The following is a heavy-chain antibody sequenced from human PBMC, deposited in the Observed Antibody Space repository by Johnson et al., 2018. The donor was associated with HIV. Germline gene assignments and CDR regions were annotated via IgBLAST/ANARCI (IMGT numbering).Heavy chain of an antibody. V-gene: IGHV3-30*04. D-gene: IGHD2-21*01. Sequence: QVQLVESGGGAVQPGRSLRLSCAASGFTFSSYPMHWVRQAPGKGLEWVAVISSDGSNNYYADSVKGRFTISRDNSKNTLYLQMSSLRDEDTAVYYCARGGGCGGDCYSGYDAFDIWGQGTMVTV. CDR2: ISSDGSNN. J-gene: IGHJ3*02. CDR1: GFTFSSYP. CDR3: ARGGGCGGDCYSGYDAFDI.